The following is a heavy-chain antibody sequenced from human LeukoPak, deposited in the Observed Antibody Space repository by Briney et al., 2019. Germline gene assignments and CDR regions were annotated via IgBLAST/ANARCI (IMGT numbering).Heavy chain of an antibody. CDR2: ISGSGGST. Sequence: GGALRLSCAASGFTFSSYGMSWVRQAPGKGLEWVSAISGSGGSTYYADSVKGRFTISRDNSKNTLYLQMNSLRAEDTAVYYCARDLDSSAYYQGFDYWGQGTLVTVSS. CDR1: GFTFSSYG. CDR3: ARDLDSSAYYQGFDY. D-gene: IGHD3-22*01. J-gene: IGHJ4*02. V-gene: IGHV3-23*01.